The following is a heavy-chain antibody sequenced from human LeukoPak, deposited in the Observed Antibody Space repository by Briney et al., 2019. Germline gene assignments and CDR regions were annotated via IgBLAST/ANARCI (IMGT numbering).Heavy chain of an antibody. CDR3: ARGGYSSSSGFDY. J-gene: IGHJ4*02. CDR1: GFTFSSYS. Sequence: PGGSLRLSCAASGFTFSSYSMNWVRQAPGKGLEWVSSISSSSSYIYCADSVKGRFTISRDNAKNSLYLQMNSLRAEDTAVYYCARGGYSSSSGFDYWGQGTLVTVSS. V-gene: IGHV3-21*01. D-gene: IGHD6-6*01. CDR2: ISSSSSYI.